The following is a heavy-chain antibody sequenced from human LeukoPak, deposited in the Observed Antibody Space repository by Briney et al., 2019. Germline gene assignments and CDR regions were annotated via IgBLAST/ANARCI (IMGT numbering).Heavy chain of an antibody. D-gene: IGHD5-24*01. CDR2: IYPGDSDT. Sequence: GESLKISCKGSGYSFTNHWIGWVRQMPGKGLEWMWIIYPGDSDTRYSPSFQGQVTISADTSISTAYLQWSSLKASDTAMYYCARLEGRDGYNSPFDYWGQGTLVTVSS. J-gene: IGHJ4*02. V-gene: IGHV5-51*01. CDR3: ARLEGRDGYNSPFDY. CDR1: GYSFTNHW.